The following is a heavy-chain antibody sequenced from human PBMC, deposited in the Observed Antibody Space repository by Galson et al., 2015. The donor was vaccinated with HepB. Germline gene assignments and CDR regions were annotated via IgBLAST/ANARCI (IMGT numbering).Heavy chain of an antibody. CDR2: IYYSGST. CDR1: GGSISSYY. D-gene: IGHD3-16*01. Sequence: ETLSLTCTVSGGSISSYYWSWIRQPPGKGLEWIGYIYYSGSTNYNPSLESRVTISVDTSKNQFSLKLSSVTATDTAVYYCARRAGGFDYWGQGTLVTVSS. J-gene: IGHJ4*02. V-gene: IGHV4-59*01. CDR3: ARRAGGFDY.